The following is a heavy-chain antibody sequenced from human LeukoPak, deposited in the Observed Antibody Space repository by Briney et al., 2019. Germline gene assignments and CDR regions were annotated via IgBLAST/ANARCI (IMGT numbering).Heavy chain of an antibody. CDR2: INPSGGST. Sequence: GASVKVSCKASGYTFTSYYMHWVRQAPGQGLEWMGIINPSGGSTSYAQKFQGRVTMTRDTSTSTVYMELSSLRSEDTAVYYCARDACSGGSCYSFDYWGQGTLVTVFS. D-gene: IGHD2-15*01. CDR1: GYTFTSYY. J-gene: IGHJ4*02. V-gene: IGHV1-46*01. CDR3: ARDACSGGSCYSFDY.